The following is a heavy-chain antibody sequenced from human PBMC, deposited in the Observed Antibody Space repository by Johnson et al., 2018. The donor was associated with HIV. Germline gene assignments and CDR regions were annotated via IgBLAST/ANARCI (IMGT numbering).Heavy chain of an antibody. D-gene: IGHD2-15*01. CDR3: ARVQILEDDVFNI. V-gene: IGHV3-11*04. CDR2: ISSSGSTI. Sequence: QMLLVESGGGLVKPGGSLRLSCAASGFTFSDYYMSWIRQAPGKGLEWVSYISSSGSTIYYADSVKGRFTISRDNAKNSLYLQMDSLGAEDTAVYYCARVQILEDDVFNIWGQGTMVTVSS. J-gene: IGHJ3*02. CDR1: GFTFSDYY.